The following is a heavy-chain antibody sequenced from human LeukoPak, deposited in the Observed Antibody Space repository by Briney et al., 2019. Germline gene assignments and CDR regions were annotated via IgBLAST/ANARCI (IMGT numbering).Heavy chain of an antibody. CDR1: GFTFSSYA. CDR3: AREGCSGGSCYSEYYYGMDV. Sequence: GGSLRLSCAASGFTFSSYAMHWVRQARGKGLEWVAVISYDGSNKYYADSVKGRFTISRDNSKNTLYLQMNSLRAEDTAVYYCAREGCSGGSCYSEYYYGMDVWGQGTTVTVSS. J-gene: IGHJ6*02. D-gene: IGHD2-15*01. CDR2: ISYDGSNK. V-gene: IGHV3-30-3*01.